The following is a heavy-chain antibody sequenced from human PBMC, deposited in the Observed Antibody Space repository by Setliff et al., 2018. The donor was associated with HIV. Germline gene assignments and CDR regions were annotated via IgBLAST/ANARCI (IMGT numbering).Heavy chain of an antibody. Sequence: ASVKVSCKASGYTFTDYYIHWVRQAPGQGLEWLGWINPDSGGTNYAQKFQGRVTMTRDTSISTAYMDLSRLKLDATAVYYCARAESLGWFYNYMDVWGKGTTVTVSS. D-gene: IGHD3-10*01. V-gene: IGHV1-2*02. CDR1: GYTFTDYY. CDR2: INPDSGGT. CDR3: ARAESLGWFYNYMDV. J-gene: IGHJ6*03.